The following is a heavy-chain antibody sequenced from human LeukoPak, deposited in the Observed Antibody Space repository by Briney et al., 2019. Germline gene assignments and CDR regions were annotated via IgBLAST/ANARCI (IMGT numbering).Heavy chain of an antibody. CDR3: ARDPGIMVRGSRRGYDGNYYYMDV. CDR1: GGSINSGSYC. J-gene: IGHJ6*03. CDR2: IHISGST. Sequence: ASETLSLTCTVSGGSINSGSYCWSWLRQSAGKGLEWIGHIHISGSTNYDPSLKSRVTISVDTSKNQFSLKLSSVTAADTAVYYCARDPGIMVRGSRRGYDGNYYYMDVWGKGTTVTISS. V-gene: IGHV4-61*09. D-gene: IGHD3-10*01.